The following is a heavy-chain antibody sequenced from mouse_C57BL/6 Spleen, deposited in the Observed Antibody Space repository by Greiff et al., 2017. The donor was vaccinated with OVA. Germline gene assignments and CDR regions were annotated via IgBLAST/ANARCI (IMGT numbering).Heavy chain of an antibody. CDR1: GFNIKDYY. Sequence: DVKLQESGAELVRPGASVKLPCTASGFNIKDYYMHWVKQRPEQGLEWIGRIDPEDGDTEYAPKFQGKATMTADTSSNTAYLQLSSLTSEDTAVYYCTTAERLRRGFAYWGQGTLVTVSA. CDR2: IDPEDGDT. V-gene: IGHV14-1*01. D-gene: IGHD2-4*01. J-gene: IGHJ3*01. CDR3: TTAERLRRGFAY.